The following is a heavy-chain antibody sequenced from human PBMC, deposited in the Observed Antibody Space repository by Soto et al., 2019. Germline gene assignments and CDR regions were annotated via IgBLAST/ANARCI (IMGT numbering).Heavy chain of an antibody. CDR3: ARALKPVVITLGY. V-gene: IGHV4-39*01. D-gene: IGHD3-22*01. J-gene: IGHJ4*02. CDR2: IYYSGSA. CDR1: GGSISSSNYY. Sequence: PSETLSLTCTFSGGSISSSNYYWGWIRQPPGKGLEWIGSIYYSGSAYYNPSLKSRVTISVDTSKNQFSLRLSSVTAADTAVYYCARALKPVVITLGYWGQGTLVTVSS.